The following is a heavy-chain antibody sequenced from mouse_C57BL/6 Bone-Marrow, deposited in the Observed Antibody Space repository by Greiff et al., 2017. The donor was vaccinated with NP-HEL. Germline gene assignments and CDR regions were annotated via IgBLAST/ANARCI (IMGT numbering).Heavy chain of an antibody. D-gene: IGHD2-4*01. CDR1: GFTFSSYA. V-gene: IGHV5-9-1*02. Sequence: EVNVVESGEGLVKPGGSLKLSCAASGFTFSSYAMSWVRQTPEKRLEWVAYISSGGDYIYYADTVKGRFTISRDNARNTLYLQMSSLKSEDTAMYYCTRDRDDYDEGYAMDYWGQGTSVTVSS. CDR2: ISSGGDYI. J-gene: IGHJ4*01. CDR3: TRDRDDYDEGYAMDY.